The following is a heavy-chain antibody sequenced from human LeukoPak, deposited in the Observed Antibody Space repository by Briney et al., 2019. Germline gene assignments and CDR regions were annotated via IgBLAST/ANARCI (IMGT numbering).Heavy chain of an antibody. D-gene: IGHD1/OR15-1a*01. V-gene: IGHV3-74*01. J-gene: IGHJ5*02. CDR2: IDRDGSRI. Sequence: PGGSLRLSCAVSGFTFSSYWMHWVRQAPGKGLVWVSRIDRDGSRINYADSVKGRFTISRDNSRDTLYLQMNSLRDEDTAVYYCVKQYVDIWGQGTLVIVSS. CDR3: VKQYVDI. CDR1: GFTFSSYW.